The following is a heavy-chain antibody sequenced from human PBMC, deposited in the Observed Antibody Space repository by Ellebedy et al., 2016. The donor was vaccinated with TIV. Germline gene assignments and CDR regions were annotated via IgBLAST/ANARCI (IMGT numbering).Heavy chain of an antibody. J-gene: IGHJ6*02. CDR2: ISSSAAST. CDR1: GFTFSNYA. D-gene: IGHD6-19*01. CDR3: AKREQWLYYGMDV. Sequence: GGSLRLPXAASGFTFSNYAMSWVRQAPGKGLEWVSGISSSAASTSYADSVRGRFTISRDNSENTLYLEMNSLRAEDTAVYYCAKREQWLYYGMDVWGQGTTVTVSS. V-gene: IGHV3-23*01.